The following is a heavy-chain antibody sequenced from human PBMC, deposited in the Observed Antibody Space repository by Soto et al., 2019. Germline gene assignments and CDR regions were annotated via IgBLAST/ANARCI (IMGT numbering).Heavy chain of an antibody. V-gene: IGHV3-33*01. D-gene: IGHD5-18*01. CDR3: ARDVDTTSHFNRFDP. Sequence: QVQLVESGGGVIQPGRSLRLSCEVSGFSLSGYGIQWVRQAPGKGLEWVAVIWYDGIRKNYGDSVRGRFTVSRDSSKNMVYLQMDSLKVEDTALYYCARDVDTTSHFNRFDPWGQGVMVSVSS. CDR1: GFSLSGYG. CDR2: IWYDGIRK. J-gene: IGHJ5*02.